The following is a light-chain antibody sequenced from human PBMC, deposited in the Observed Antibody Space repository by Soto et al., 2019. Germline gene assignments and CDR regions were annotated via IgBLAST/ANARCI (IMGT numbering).Light chain of an antibody. CDR2: AAS. J-gene: IGKJ4*01. V-gene: IGKV1-27*01. CDR3: QKYNSVPLT. CDR1: QSISNH. Sequence: IHMTQSPSSLSASVEDRVIITCRASQSISNHLNWYQQKPGKVPKLLIYAASTLQSGVPSRFSGSGSGTDFTLTISSLQPEDVATYYCQKYNSVPLTFGGGTKVDIK.